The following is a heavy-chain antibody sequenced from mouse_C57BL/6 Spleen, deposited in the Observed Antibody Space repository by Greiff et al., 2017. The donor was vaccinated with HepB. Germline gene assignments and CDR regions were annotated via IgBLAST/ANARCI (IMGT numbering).Heavy chain of an antibody. CDR3: TTSGDYDRGAWFAY. V-gene: IGHV14-4*01. Sequence: VQLQQSGAELVRPGASVKLSCTASGFNIKDDYMHWVKQRPEQGLEWIGWIDPENGDTEYASKFQGKATITADTSSNTAYLQLSSLTSEDTAVYYCTTSGDYDRGAWFAYWGQVTLVTVSA. CDR2: IDPENGDT. D-gene: IGHD2-4*01. CDR1: GFNIKDDY. J-gene: IGHJ3*01.